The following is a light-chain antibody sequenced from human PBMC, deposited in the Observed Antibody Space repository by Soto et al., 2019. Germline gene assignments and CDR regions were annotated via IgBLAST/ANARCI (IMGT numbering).Light chain of an antibody. CDR2: GNS. CDR3: QSYDSSLSGWV. J-gene: IGLJ3*02. V-gene: IGLV1-40*01. Sequence: QAVVTQPPSVSGAPGQRVTISCTGSSSNIGAGYDVHWYQQLPGTAPKFLIYGNSNRPSGVPDRFSGSKSGTSASLAITGLQAEDEADYYCQSYDSSLSGWVFGGGTKLTVL. CDR1: SSNIGAGYD.